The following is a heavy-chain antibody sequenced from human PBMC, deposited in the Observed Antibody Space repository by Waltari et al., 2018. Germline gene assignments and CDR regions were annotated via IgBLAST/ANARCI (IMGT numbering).Heavy chain of an antibody. D-gene: IGHD2-21*02. CDR2: IYTRGST. CDR1: GGSISSGSYY. V-gene: IGHV4-61*02. Sequence: QVQLQESGPGLVKPSQTLSLTCTVSGGSISSGSYYWSWIRQPAGKGLEWIGRIYTRGSTNYNPSLKCCGTISVDTSKNQFSLKLSSVTAADTAVYYCARDAGAYCGGDCWSFDYWGQGTLVTVSS. J-gene: IGHJ4*02. CDR3: ARDAGAYCGGDCWSFDY.